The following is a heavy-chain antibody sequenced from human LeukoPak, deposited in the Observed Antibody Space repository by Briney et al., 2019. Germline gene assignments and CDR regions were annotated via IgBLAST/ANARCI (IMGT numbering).Heavy chain of an antibody. V-gene: IGHV3-33*01. D-gene: IGHD4-11*01. CDR1: GFIFSHYG. Sequence: GRSLRLSCAASGFIFSHYGMHWARQAPGKGLEWVAVIWSDGSNRFYADSVKGRFTISRDNSQKTLFLQMNSLRAEDTAIYYCARDAQRGFDYSNSLEYWGHGTLVTVSS. CDR3: ARDAQRGFDYSNSLEY. CDR2: IWSDGSNR. J-gene: IGHJ4*01.